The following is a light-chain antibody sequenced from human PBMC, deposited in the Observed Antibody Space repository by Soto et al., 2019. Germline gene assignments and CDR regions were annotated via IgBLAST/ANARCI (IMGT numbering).Light chain of an antibody. CDR3: QRYNSVPVT. Sequence: IQMTQSPSSLSASVGDRVTITCRASQDIGIYLAWYQQRPVTVPKLLIYSASTLQSGFPSRFSGSGSGTDFTLTISSLQPEDVATYYCQRYNSVPVTFGQGTRLEIK. V-gene: IGKV1-27*01. CDR2: SAS. J-gene: IGKJ5*01. CDR1: QDIGIY.